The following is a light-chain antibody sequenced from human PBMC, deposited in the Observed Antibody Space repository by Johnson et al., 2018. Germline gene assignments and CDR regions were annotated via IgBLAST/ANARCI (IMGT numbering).Light chain of an antibody. J-gene: IGLJ1*01. Sequence: QSVLTQPPSVSADPGQKVTISCSGSSSNIGNNYVSWYQQLPGTAPKLLIYENNKRPSGIPDRFSGSKSGTSATLGITGLQTGDEADYYCGTWDSSLSAGNVFGTGTKVTGL. CDR2: ENN. V-gene: IGLV1-51*02. CDR3: GTWDSSLSAGNV. CDR1: SSNIGNNY.